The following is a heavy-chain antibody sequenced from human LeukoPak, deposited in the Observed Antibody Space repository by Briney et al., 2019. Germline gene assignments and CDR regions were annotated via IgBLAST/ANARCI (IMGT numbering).Heavy chain of an antibody. V-gene: IGHV4-39*01. Sequence: SETLSLTCTLSGGSLTTNTFYWGWIRQPPGKGLEWIGTVYYTGITHYNPSLKSRITVSVDTSKNHFSLNLTSVTAADTAVYFCARHGILTDHSIRYWGQGLLVTVSS. J-gene: IGHJ4*02. D-gene: IGHD3-9*01. CDR3: ARHGILTDHSIRY. CDR2: VYYTGIT. CDR1: GGSLTTNTFY.